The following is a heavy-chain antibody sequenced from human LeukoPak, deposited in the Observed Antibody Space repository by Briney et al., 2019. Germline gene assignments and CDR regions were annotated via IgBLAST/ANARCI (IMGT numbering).Heavy chain of an antibody. D-gene: IGHD3-9*01. CDR3: ARGGPYTGYPYGGMDV. CDR1: GGSISSYY. CDR2: IYYSVST. V-gene: IGHV4-59*01. Sequence: PSETLSLTCTVSGGSISSYYWSWIRQPPGKGLEWIGYIYYSVSTNYNPSLKSRVTISVDTSKKQFSLKLSSVTAADTAVYYCARGGPYTGYPYGGMDVWGQGTTVTVSS. J-gene: IGHJ6*02.